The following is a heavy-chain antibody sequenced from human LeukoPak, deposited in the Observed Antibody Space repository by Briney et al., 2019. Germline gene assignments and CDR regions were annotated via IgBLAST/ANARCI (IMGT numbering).Heavy chain of an antibody. CDR1: GFTFSSYW. CDR2: INSDGSST. V-gene: IGHV3-74*01. D-gene: IGHD2-2*01. Sequence: GGSLRLSCAASGFTFSSYWMHWVRQAPGKGLVWVSRINSDGSSTTYADSVKGRFTFSRDNSKNTLYLQMNSLRVEDTAVYYCARMRGRYCSSNGCYVEYWGQGALVTVSS. CDR3: ARMRGRYCSSNGCYVEY. J-gene: IGHJ4*02.